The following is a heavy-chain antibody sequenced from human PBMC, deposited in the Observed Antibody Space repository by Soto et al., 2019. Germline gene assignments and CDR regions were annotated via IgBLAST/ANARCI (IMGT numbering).Heavy chain of an antibody. J-gene: IGHJ6*03. CDR3: ARFNGSGTNYYMDV. Sequence: QVPLVQSGAELKKPGASAKVSCKASGYMFTSYGISWVRQAPGQGLEWMAWISVNNGNTNYAQKFQGRVTMTTDTSTNTAHMELRSLRYDDTAVYYCARFNGSGTNYYMDVWGKGTTVIVSS. V-gene: IGHV1-18*01. CDR2: ISVNNGNT. CDR1: GYMFTSYG. D-gene: IGHD3-10*01.